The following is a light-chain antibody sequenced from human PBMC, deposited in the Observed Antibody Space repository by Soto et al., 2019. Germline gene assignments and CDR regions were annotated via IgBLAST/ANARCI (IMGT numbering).Light chain of an antibody. V-gene: IGKV3-15*01. CDR3: QEYNDWSPLT. Sequence: EIVITQSPDTLSASPGERATLSCRASQSINNNLAWSQHKRGRAPRLLIYGASIRANGFPARSSGCGSGTEFTPTISTVQSEDFAVYSCQEYNDWSPLTFGGGTRVEIK. J-gene: IGKJ4*01. CDR1: QSINNN. CDR2: GAS.